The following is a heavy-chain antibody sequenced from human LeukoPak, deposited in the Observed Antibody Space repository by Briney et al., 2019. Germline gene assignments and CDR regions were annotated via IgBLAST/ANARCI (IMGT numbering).Heavy chain of an antibody. D-gene: IGHD3/OR15-3a*01. V-gene: IGHV3-30*18. CDR2: ISSDGSNQ. CDR1: GFTFSSYN. CDR3: AKDMGCTFGHGFDY. Sequence: SGGSLRLSCAASGFTFSSYNMHWVRQTPGKGLKWVALISSDGSNQYYADSVKGRFTISRDNSKNTLYLQMSGLRAEDTAMYYCAKDMGCTFGHGFDYWGQGSLVTVSS. J-gene: IGHJ4*02.